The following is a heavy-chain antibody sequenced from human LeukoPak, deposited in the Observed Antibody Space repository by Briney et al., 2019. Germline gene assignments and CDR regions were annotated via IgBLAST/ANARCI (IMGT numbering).Heavy chain of an antibody. CDR1: GKTLSELS. J-gene: IGHJ5*02. V-gene: IGHV1-46*01. CDR3: ARDKSDTVKGECSGSCYWWFDP. Sequence: ASVRVSCKVSGKTLSELSMHWVRQAPGHGLEWMGLMSPNGDSTLYSQKFQGRVTMTRDTSTSTDYMELSSLRSEDTAVYYCARDKSDTVKGECSGSCYWWFDPWGQGTLVTVSS. D-gene: IGHD6-19*01. CDR2: MSPNGDST.